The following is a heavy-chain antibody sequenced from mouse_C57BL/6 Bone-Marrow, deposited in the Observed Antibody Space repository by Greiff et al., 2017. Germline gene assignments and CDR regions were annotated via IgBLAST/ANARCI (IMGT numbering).Heavy chain of an antibody. Sequence: VQLQQSGAELVKPGASVKMSCKASGYTFTSYWITWVKQRPGQGLEWIGDIYPGSGSTNYNEKFKSKATLTVATSSSTAYMQLSSLTSEDSAVYYCARPYYSNDWYFDVWGTGTTVTVSS. CDR2: IYPGSGST. V-gene: IGHV1-55*01. D-gene: IGHD2-5*01. J-gene: IGHJ1*03. CDR1: GYTFTSYW. CDR3: ARPYYSNDWYFDV.